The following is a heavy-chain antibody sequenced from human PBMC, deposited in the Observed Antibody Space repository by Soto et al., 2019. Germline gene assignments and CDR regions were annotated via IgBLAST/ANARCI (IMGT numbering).Heavy chain of an antibody. Sequence: ELQLQESGPGLVKPSGTLSLVCTVSGVSVSSDNWWSWVRQTPGKGLEWVASINGRSNYKYYSDSVKGRFTISRDNAQNSLFLQMGRLGPEDTAIYYCVREDGVVGVSSAFDSWGQGTLVTVSS. CDR1: GVSVSSDN. D-gene: IGHD2-15*01. CDR2: INGRSNYK. CDR3: VREDGVVGVSSAFDS. J-gene: IGHJ4*02. V-gene: IGHV3-21*01.